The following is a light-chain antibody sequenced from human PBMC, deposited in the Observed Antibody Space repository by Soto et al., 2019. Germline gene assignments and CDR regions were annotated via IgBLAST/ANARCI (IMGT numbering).Light chain of an antibody. CDR1: SRDVGNYNY. CDR3: FSFTTAHTHI. Sequence: QSVLTQPASVSGSPGQSITISCTGTSRDVGNYNYVSWYQQDPGKAPKLIIYEVSTRPSGVSSRFSGSKSDNTASLTISGLQAEDEADYFCFSFTTAHTHIFGTGTKVTVL. J-gene: IGLJ1*01. V-gene: IGLV2-14*01. CDR2: EVS.